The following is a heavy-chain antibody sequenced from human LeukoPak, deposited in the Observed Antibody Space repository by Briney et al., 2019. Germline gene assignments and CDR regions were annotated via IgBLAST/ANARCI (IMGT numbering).Heavy chain of an antibody. Sequence: SETLSLTCTVSGGSISSHYWSWIRQPPGKGLEWIGYIYYSGSTNYNPSLKSRVTISVDTSKNQFSLKLSSVTAADTAVYYCARVGPDYYYYYMDVWGKGTTVTVSS. CDR1: GGSISSHY. CDR2: IYYSGST. V-gene: IGHV4-59*11. CDR3: ARVGPDYYYYYMDV. J-gene: IGHJ6*03.